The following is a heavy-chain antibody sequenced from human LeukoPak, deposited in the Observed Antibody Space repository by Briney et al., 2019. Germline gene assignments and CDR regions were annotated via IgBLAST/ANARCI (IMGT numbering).Heavy chain of an antibody. V-gene: IGHV4-30-2*01. Sequence: SEALSLTCAVSGGSISSGGYSWSWIRQPPGKGLEWIGYIYHSGSTYYNPSLKSRVTISVDRSENQFSLKLSSVAAADTAVYYCAWRIVVKNWFDPWGQGTLATVSS. CDR3: AWRIVVKNWFDP. CDR2: IYHSGST. J-gene: IGHJ5*02. D-gene: IGHD2-21*01. CDR1: GGSISSGGYS.